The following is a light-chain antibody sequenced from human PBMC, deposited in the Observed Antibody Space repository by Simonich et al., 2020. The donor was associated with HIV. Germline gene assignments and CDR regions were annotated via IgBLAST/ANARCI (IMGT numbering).Light chain of an antibody. CDR1: QSVSSN. Sequence: EIVMTQSPATLSVSPGERATLSCRASQSVSSNLAWYQQKPGQAPRLLIYGASTRATGIPDRFSGGGAGTEFTLTISRLEPEDFAVYYCQQYGSSPLTFGGGTKVEIK. CDR2: GAS. CDR3: QQYGSSPLT. V-gene: IGKV3-15*01. J-gene: IGKJ4*01.